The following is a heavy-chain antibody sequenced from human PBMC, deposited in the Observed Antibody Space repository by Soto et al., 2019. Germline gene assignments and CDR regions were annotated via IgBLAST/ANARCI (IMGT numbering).Heavy chain of an antibody. D-gene: IGHD3-10*01. CDR1: GFTFTSSA. V-gene: IGHV1-58*02. CDR3: AARTFDHYYGSGSYDAFDI. J-gene: IGHJ3*02. Sequence: GASVKVSCKASGFTFTSSAMQWVRQARGQRLEWIGWIVVGSGNTNYAQKFKERVTITRDMSTSTAYMELSSLRSEDTAVYYCAARTFDHYYGSGSYDAFDIWGQGTMVTVSS. CDR2: IVVGSGNT.